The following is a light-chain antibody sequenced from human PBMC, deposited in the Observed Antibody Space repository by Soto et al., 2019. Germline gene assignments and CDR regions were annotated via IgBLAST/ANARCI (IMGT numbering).Light chain of an antibody. CDR1: QSISSW. CDR2: DAS. CDR3: QQYKSYWT. Sequence: DIQMTQSPFSLSASVVDRVTITCRASQSISSWLAWYQQKPGKAPKLLIYDASSLESGVPSRFSGSGSGTDFTLTITSLQPEDFATYYCQQYKSYWTFGQGTKVDIK. J-gene: IGKJ1*01. V-gene: IGKV1-5*01.